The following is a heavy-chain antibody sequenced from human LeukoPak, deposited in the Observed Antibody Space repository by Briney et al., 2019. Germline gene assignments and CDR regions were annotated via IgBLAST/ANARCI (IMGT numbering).Heavy chain of an antibody. CDR2: MYYIGNA. D-gene: IGHD2-15*01. Sequence: SETLSLTCTVSGGPVKNSNYYWGWIRQPPGKDLEWVGSMYYIGNAYYSLTLMSRVTMSVDTSKNQFSLKLSSVTAADTAVYYCARGGAEIINCSGGSCYSGPHYFDYWGQGTLVTVSS. CDR1: GGPVKNSNYY. J-gene: IGHJ4*02. V-gene: IGHV4-39*07. CDR3: ARGGAEIINCSGGSCYSGPHYFDY.